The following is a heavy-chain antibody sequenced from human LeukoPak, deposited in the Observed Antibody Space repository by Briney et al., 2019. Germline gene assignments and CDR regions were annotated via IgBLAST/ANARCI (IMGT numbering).Heavy chain of an antibody. CDR3: AREYYGSGILPRAFDI. V-gene: IGHV1-18*01. Sequence: ASVKVSCKASGYTFTSYGISWVRQAPGQGLEWMGWISAYNGNTNYAQELQGRVTMTTDTSTSTAYMELRSLRSDDTAVYYCAREYYGSGILPRAFDIWGQGTMVTVSS. D-gene: IGHD3-10*01. J-gene: IGHJ3*02. CDR1: GYTFTSYG. CDR2: ISAYNGNT.